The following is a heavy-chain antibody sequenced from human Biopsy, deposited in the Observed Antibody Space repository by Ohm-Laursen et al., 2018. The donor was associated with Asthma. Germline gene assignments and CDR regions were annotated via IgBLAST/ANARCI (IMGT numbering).Heavy chain of an antibody. V-gene: IGHV1-69*01. CDR1: GGTFSNFA. Sequence: AVKVSCKAPGGTFSNFAISWVRQAPGQGHEWLGGIMTVFGTTNYAQKFQGRVTITADESTSTAYMEVTSLRSEDTAIYYCARCQVGYSSGWSLLLKKIYYSGMDVWGQGTAVTVSS. D-gene: IGHD6-19*01. CDR2: IMTVFGTT. CDR3: ARCQVGYSSGWSLLLKKIYYSGMDV. J-gene: IGHJ6*02.